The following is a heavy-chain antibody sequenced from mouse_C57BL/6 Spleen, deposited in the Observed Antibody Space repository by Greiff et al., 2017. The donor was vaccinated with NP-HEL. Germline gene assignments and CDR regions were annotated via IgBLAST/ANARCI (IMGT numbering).Heavy chain of an antibody. CDR3: ARGGNYSNAMDY. Sequence: QVQLQQPGAELVKPGASVKLSCKASGYTFTSYWMQWVKQRPGQGLEWIGEIDPSDSYTNYNQKFKGKATLTVDTSSSTAYMQLSSLTSEDSAVYYCARGGNYSNAMDYWGQGTSVTVSS. D-gene: IGHD2-5*01. CDR2: IDPSDSYT. CDR1: GYTFTSYW. V-gene: IGHV1-50*01. J-gene: IGHJ4*01.